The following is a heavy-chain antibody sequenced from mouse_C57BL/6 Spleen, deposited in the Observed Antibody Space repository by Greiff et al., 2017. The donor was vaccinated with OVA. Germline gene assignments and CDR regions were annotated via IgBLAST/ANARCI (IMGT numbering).Heavy chain of an antibody. Sequence: DVKLVESGGGLVKPGGSLKLSCAASGFTFSDYGMHWVRQAPEKGLEWVAYISSGSSTIYYADTVKGRFTISRDNAKNTLFLQMTSLRSEDTAMYYCARTNYDYRYYFDYWGQGTTLTVSS. CDR3: ARTNYDYRYYFDY. D-gene: IGHD2-4*01. CDR2: ISSGSSTI. J-gene: IGHJ2*01. V-gene: IGHV5-17*01. CDR1: GFTFSDYG.